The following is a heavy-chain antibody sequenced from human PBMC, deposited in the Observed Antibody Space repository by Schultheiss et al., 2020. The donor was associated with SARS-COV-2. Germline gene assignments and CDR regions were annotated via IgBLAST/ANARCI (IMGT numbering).Heavy chain of an antibody. J-gene: IGHJ4*02. D-gene: IGHD1-26*01. CDR1: GFTFSSYA. CDR3: ATSTCVGATARYFDY. Sequence: GGSLRLSCAASGFTFSSYAMHWVRQAPGKGLEWVAVISYDGTNKYYADSVKGRFTISRDNSKNTLYLQMNSLRAEDTAVYYCATSTCVGATARYFDYWGQGTLVTVSS. V-gene: IGHV3-30*04. CDR2: ISYDGTNK.